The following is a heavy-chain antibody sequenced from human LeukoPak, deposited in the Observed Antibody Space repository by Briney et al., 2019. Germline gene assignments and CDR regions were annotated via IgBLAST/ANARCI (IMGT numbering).Heavy chain of an antibody. CDR2: INPNSGGT. J-gene: IGHJ4*02. V-gene: IGHV1-2*06. CDR3: ARDRRVKLPVAAAGLTTIDY. Sequence: ASVKVSCKASGYTFTSYDINWVRQAPGQGLEWMGRINPNSGGTNYAQKFQGRVTMTRDTAISTAYMELSRLRSDDTAVYYCARDRRVKLPVAAAGLTTIDYWGQGILVTVSS. D-gene: IGHD6-13*01. CDR1: GYTFTSYD.